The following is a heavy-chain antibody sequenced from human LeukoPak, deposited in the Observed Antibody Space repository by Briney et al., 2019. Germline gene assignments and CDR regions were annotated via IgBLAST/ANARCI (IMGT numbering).Heavy chain of an antibody. D-gene: IGHD1-26*01. CDR1: GGSISSYY. Sequence: KSSETLSLTCTVSGGSISSYYWSWIRQPPGKGLEWIGYIYYSGSTNYNPSLKSRVTISVDTSKSQFSLKLSSVTAADTAVYYCARGRVGATGGYYFDYWGQGTLVTVSS. CDR3: ARGRVGATGGYYFDY. CDR2: IYYSGST. J-gene: IGHJ4*02. V-gene: IGHV4-59*01.